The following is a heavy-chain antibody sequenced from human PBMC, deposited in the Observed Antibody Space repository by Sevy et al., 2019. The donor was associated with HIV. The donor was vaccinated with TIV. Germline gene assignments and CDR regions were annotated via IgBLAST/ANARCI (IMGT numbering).Heavy chain of an antibody. D-gene: IGHD2-15*01. CDR3: AKDRRGYSPFEY. J-gene: IGHJ4*02. Sequence: GGSLRLSCAASGFTFSNYAMSWVRQAPGKGLEWVSSISRSGSSTDYADSVKGRFTISRDNSMNTLYLQMNSLGGEDTAVYFCAKDRRGYSPFEYWGQGTLVTVSS. CDR2: ISRSGSST. V-gene: IGHV3-23*01. CDR1: GFTFSNYA.